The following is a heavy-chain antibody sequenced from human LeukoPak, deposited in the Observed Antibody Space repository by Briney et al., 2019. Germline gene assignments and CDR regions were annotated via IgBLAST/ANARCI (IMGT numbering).Heavy chain of an antibody. CDR1: GYTFTGYY. CDR3: ARIMEYYDFTPRGFDI. D-gene: IGHD3/OR15-3a*01. J-gene: IGHJ3*02. Sequence: RASVKVSCKASGYTFTGYYIHWVRQAPGQGLEWMGWINPNSGGTTYAQKFQDRVTMNRDTSITTAYMELSRLTSDDTAIYYCARIMEYYDFTPRGFDIWGQGTMVAVSS. V-gene: IGHV1-2*02. CDR2: INPNSGGT.